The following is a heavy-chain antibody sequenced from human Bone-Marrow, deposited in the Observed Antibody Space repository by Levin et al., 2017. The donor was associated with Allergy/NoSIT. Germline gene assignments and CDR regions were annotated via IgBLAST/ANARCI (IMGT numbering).Heavy chain of an antibody. J-gene: IGHJ4*02. CDR3: ARGRRLYWWGLDY. CDR1: GGSFSGYY. V-gene: IGHV4-34*01. CDR2: INHSGST. D-gene: IGHD2-8*02. Sequence: SSETLSLTCAVYGGSFSGYYWSWIRQPPGKGLEWIGEINHSGSTNYNPSLKSRVTISVDTSKNQFSLKLSSVTAADTAVYYCARGRRLYWWGLDYWGQGTLVTVSS.